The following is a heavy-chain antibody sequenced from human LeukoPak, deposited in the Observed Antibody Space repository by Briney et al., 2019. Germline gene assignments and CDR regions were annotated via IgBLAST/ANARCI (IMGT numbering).Heavy chain of an antibody. CDR1: GFTFSDYY. V-gene: IGHV3-11*01. CDR3: ARHHHYGMDV. CDR2: ISSSGSPI. D-gene: IGHD1-14*01. J-gene: IGHJ6*02. Sequence: GGSLRLSCAASGFTFSDYYMRWTRQAPGRGLEWVSYISSSGSPIYYADSVKGRSTISTHNTNTSLHLQMNSLRAEDTAVYYCARHHHYGMDVWGQGTTVTVSS.